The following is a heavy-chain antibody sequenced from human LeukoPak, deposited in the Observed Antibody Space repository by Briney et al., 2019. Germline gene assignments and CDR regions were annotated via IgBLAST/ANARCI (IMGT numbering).Heavy chain of an antibody. CDR2: ISSSSSTI. J-gene: IGHJ6*02. V-gene: IGHV3-48*03. Sequence: GGSLRLSCAASGFIFSNYEMNWVRQAPGKGLEWVSYISSSSSTIYYADSVKGRFTISRDNAKNSVYLQMNSLRDEDTAVYYCGRPDGLDFWGQGTRVTVSS. CDR1: GFIFSNYE. CDR3: GRPDGLDF.